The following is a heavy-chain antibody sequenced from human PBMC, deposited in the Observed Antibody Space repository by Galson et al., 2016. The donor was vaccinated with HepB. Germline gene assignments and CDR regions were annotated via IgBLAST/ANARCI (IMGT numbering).Heavy chain of an antibody. D-gene: IGHD3-9*01. J-gene: IGHJ4*02. Sequence: SLRLSCAASGFTFSRYEMHWVRQAPGKGLEWVSYISSSGTTIYYADSVKGRFTISRDNAKNSLYLQMNSLRAEDTAVYYCAREPVRLDDLLTGPPKNPDYWGQGTLVTVPS. CDR3: AREPVRLDDLLTGPPKNPDY. CDR1: GFTFSRYE. V-gene: IGHV3-48*03. CDR2: ISSSGTTI.